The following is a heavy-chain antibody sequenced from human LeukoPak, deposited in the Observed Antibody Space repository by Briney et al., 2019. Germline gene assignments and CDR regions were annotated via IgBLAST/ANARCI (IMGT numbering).Heavy chain of an antibody. V-gene: IGHV3-53*01. CDR3: ARVLYSYGLFYFNY. CDR2: IYSGGST. CDR1: GFTVSSNY. D-gene: IGHD5-18*01. J-gene: IGHJ4*02. Sequence: PGGSLRLSCAASGFTVSSNYMSWVRQAPGKGLEWVSVIYSGGSTYYADSVKGRFTISRDNSKNTLYLQMNSLRAEDTAVYYCARVLYSYGLFYFNYWGQGTLVTVSS.